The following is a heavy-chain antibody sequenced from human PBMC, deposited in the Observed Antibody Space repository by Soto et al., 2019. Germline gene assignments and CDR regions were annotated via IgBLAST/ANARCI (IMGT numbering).Heavy chain of an antibody. V-gene: IGHV1-24*01. D-gene: IGHD4-17*01. CDR3: ATDLSNDYGDFSPLGYFDY. CDR2: FDPEDGET. Sequence: ASVKVSCKVSGYTLTELSMHWVRQAPGKGLGWMGGFDPEDGETIYAQKFQGRVTMTEDTSTDTAYMELSSLRSEDTAVYYCATDLSNDYGDFSPLGYFDYWGQGTLVTVSS. CDR1: GYTLTELS. J-gene: IGHJ4*02.